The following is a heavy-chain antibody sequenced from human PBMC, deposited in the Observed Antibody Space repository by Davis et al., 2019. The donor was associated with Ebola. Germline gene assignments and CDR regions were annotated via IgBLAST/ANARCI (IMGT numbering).Heavy chain of an antibody. Sequence: MPSETLSLTCSVSGGSISGYFWSWVRQPPGKGLEWIGFISYSGSTNYNPSLKSRVTISVDTSKNQFSLKLSSVTAADTAVYYCARLDYDFWSGYSNWFDPWGQGTLVTVSS. D-gene: IGHD3-3*01. CDR3: ARLDYDFWSGYSNWFDP. V-gene: IGHV4-59*08. J-gene: IGHJ5*02. CDR1: GGSISGYF. CDR2: ISYSGST.